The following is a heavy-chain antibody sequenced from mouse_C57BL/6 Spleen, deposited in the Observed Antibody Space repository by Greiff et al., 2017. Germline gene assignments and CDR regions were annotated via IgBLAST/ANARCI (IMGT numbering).Heavy chain of an antibody. Sequence: EVKLMESGGGLVKPGGSLKLSCAASGFTFSSYTMSWVRQTPEKRLEWVATISGGGGNTYYPDSVKGRFTISRDNAKNTLYLQMSSLRSEDTALYYCASPIYYDYAGYAMDYWGQGTSVTVSS. CDR2: ISGGGGNT. D-gene: IGHD2-4*01. V-gene: IGHV5-9*01. CDR1: GFTFSSYT. J-gene: IGHJ4*01. CDR3: ASPIYYDYAGYAMDY.